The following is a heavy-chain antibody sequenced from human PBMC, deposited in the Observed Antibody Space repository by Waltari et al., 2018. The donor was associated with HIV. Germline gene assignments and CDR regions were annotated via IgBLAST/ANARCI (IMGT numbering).Heavy chain of an antibody. Sequence: EVQLVESGGGLVKPGGSLRLSCAPSGFTFSSSSMNWVRQAPGKGLEWVSSISGSPSYIYYADSVKGRFTISRDNAKNSLYLQMNSLRAEDTAVYYCARDPGGNYDSFAFDIWGQGTMVTVSS. V-gene: IGHV3-21*01. CDR1: GFTFSSSS. CDR3: ARDPGGNYDSFAFDI. D-gene: IGHD3-22*01. J-gene: IGHJ3*02. CDR2: ISGSPSYI.